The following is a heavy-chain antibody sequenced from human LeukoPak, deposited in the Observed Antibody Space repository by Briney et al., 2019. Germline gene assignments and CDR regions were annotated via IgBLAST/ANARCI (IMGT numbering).Heavy chain of an antibody. D-gene: IGHD3-22*01. CDR3: ALQNDSSPFDY. V-gene: IGHV3-30*03. Sequence: GGSLRLSCAGPGFIFSDYTMHWVRQAPGKGLEWMALISYDRDITHYADSVKGRFTISRDHSKNTLYLQMNSLRAEDTAVYYCALQNDSSPFDYWGQGTLVTVSS. J-gene: IGHJ4*02. CDR2: ISYDRDIT. CDR1: GFIFSDYT.